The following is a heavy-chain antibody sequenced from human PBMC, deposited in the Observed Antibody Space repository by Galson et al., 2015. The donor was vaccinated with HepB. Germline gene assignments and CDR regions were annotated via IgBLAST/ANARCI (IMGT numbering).Heavy chain of an antibody. D-gene: IGHD4-17*01. V-gene: IGHV3-30*14. CDR3: ARDRSYGDYGMDV. CDR2: ISYDGSNK. CDR1: GFTFSSYA. Sequence: SLRLSCAASGFTFSSYAMHWVRQAPGKGLEWVAVISYDGSNKYYADSVKGRSTISRDNSKNTLYLQMNSLRAEDTAVYYCARDRSYGDYGMDVWGQGTTVTVSS. J-gene: IGHJ6*02.